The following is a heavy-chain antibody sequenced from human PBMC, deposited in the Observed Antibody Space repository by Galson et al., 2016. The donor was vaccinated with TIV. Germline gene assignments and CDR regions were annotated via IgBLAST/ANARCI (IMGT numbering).Heavy chain of an antibody. D-gene: IGHD2-21*01. CDR1: GYTFINYY. CDR3: AVWSNIYYFAL. V-gene: IGHV1-46*01. Sequence: SVKVSCKASGYTFINYYMHWVRQAPGQGLEWVGVIDPNSGGTTYAQKFQGRVTMTRDTSTSTVYMELSNLRSGDTAVLCGAVWSNIYYFALWGQGTLITVSS. CDR2: IDPNSGGT. J-gene: IGHJ4*02.